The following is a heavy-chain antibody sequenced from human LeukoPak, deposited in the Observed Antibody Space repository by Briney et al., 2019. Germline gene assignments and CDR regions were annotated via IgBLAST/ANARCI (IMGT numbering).Heavy chain of an antibody. J-gene: IGHJ4*02. D-gene: IGHD3-16*01. V-gene: IGHV3-74*01. CDR3: GGDGGLERYFAY. CDR2: INSDGSST. CDR1: GFTFSNYW. Sequence: GGSLRLSCEASGFTFSNYWMHWVRQAPGKGLVWVSSINSDGSSTSYADYVQGRVTISRDKAKNTVYLQLNSLRAEDTAVYYCGGDGGLERYFAYLGQGTLLTVSS.